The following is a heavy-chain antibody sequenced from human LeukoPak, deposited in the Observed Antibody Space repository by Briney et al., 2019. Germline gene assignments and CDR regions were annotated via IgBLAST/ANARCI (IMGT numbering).Heavy chain of an antibody. CDR2: TYYSGST. J-gene: IGHJ4*02. Sequence: SETLSLTCAVSGGSISSYYWGWIRQPPGKGLEWIGYTYYSGSTNYNPSLKSRVTISVDTSKNQFSLKLSSVTAADTAVYYCARGENIRREYYFDYRGQGTLVAVSS. CDR3: ARGENIRREYYFDY. CDR1: GGSISSYY. V-gene: IGHV4-59*01. D-gene: IGHD3-16*01.